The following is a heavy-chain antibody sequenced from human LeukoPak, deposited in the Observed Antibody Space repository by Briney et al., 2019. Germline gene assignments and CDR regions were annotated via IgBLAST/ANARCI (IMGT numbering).Heavy chain of an antibody. CDR3: ANQDDFWSGYYFDY. V-gene: IGHV3-23*01. J-gene: IGHJ4*02. Sequence: SSSSYYWGWIRQAPGKGLEWVSAISGSGGSTYYADSVKGRFTISRDNSKNTLYLQMNSLRAEDTTVYYCANQDDFWSGYYFDYWGQGTLVTVSS. CDR2: ISGSGGST. D-gene: IGHD3-3*01. CDR1: SSSSYY.